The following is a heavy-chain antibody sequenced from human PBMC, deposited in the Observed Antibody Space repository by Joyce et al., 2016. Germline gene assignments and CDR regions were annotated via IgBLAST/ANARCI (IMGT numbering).Heavy chain of an antibody. Sequence: EVQLVESGGGLVQPGGSLRLSCAASGFSFSGYWIHWVRQAPGKGLVWVSRMNTDGSSTRFADSMKGRFTISRDNAKNTLYLQMNSLRAEDTAVYYCVRGISARPGGPNWFDPWGQGTLVTVSS. J-gene: IGHJ5*02. V-gene: IGHV3-74*01. D-gene: IGHD6-6*01. CDR3: VRGISARPGGPNWFDP. CDR2: MNTDGSST. CDR1: GFSFSGYW.